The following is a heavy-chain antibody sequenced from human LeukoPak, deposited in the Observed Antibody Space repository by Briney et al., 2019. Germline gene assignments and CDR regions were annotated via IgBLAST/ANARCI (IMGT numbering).Heavy chain of an antibody. J-gene: IGHJ4*02. CDR2: IYSGGST. V-gene: IGHV3-53*04. CDR3: ARDLYNGYGDYGYFDH. CDR1: GFTVSSNY. Sequence: GGSLRLSCAASGFTVSSNYMSWVRQAPGKGREWVSVIYSGGSTYYADSVKGRFTISRHNSKNTLYLQMNSPSAEDTAVYYCARDLYNGYGDYGYFDHWGQGTLVTVSS. D-gene: IGHD4-17*01.